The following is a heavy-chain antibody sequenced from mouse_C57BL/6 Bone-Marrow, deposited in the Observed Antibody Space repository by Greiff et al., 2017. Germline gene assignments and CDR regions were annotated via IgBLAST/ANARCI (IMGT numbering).Heavy chain of an antibody. CDR2: IYPSDSET. J-gene: IGHJ2*01. D-gene: IGHD3-1*01. V-gene: IGHV1-61*01. CDR3: ARSGVPSFDY. CDR1: GYTFTSYW. Sequence: QVQLQQPGAELVRPGSSVKLSCKASGYTFTSYWMAWVKQRPGQGLEWIGNIYPSDSETYYNQKFKDKATLTVDKSSSTAYMQLSSLTSEDSAVYYCARSGVPSFDYWGQGTTLTVSS.